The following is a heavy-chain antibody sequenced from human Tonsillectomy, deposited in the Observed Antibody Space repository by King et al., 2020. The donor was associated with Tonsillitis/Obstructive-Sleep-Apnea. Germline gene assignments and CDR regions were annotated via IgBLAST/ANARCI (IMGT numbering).Heavy chain of an antibody. D-gene: IGHD3-3*01. J-gene: IGHJ4*02. Sequence: VQLVESGGGLVQPGGSLRLSCAASGFTFSSYEMNWVRQAPGKGLEWVSYISSSGSTIYYADSVKGRFTISRDNAKNSLYLQMNSLRAEDTAVYYCARYYDFWSGSDYWGQGTLVTVSS. CDR2: ISSSGSTI. V-gene: IGHV3-48*03. CDR3: ARYYDFWSGSDY. CDR1: GFTFSSYE.